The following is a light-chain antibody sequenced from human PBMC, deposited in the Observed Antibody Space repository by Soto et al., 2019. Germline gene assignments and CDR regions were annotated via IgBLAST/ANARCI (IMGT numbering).Light chain of an antibody. CDR1: ESVNNY. V-gene: IGKV3-11*01. J-gene: IGKJ2*01. CDR3: QKRSNWPPHA. CDR2: DAS. Sequence: EVVLTQSPATLSLSPGERATLSCRASESVNNYLAWSQQKPGHAPRLLIYDASNRATGIPARLSGSGSGTAVILSITSLEPEDFAGYVCQKRSNWPPHAFGQVTKLQIK.